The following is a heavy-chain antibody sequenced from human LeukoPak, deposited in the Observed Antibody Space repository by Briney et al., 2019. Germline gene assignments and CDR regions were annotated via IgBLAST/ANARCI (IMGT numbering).Heavy chain of an antibody. J-gene: IGHJ6*03. CDR3: ARVRQGGVVPAAIRGGLYYYYMDV. CDR1: GYTFTHYA. CDR2: INAGNGDT. V-gene: IGHV1-3*01. Sequence: GASVKVSCKASGYTFTHYAMHWVRQAPGQSLEWLGWINAGNGDTKYSQKFQGRVTITRDTSASTAYMELSSLRSEDTAVYYCARVRQGGVVPAAIRGGLYYYYMDVWGKGTTVTVSS. D-gene: IGHD2-2*02.